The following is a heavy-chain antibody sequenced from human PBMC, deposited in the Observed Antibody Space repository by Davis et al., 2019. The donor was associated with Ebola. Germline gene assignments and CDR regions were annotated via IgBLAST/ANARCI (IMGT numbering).Heavy chain of an antibody. CDR3: AKDHDIVVVVAATMADY. V-gene: IGHV3-30-3*01. CDR1: GFTFSDYA. J-gene: IGHJ4*02. Sequence: GESLKISCAASGFTFSDYAMHWVRQAPGKGLEWVAVISYDGNNKYYADSVKGRFTISRDSSKNTLYLQMNSLRAEDTAVYYCAKDHDIVVVVAATMADYWGQGTLVTVSS. CDR2: ISYDGNNK. D-gene: IGHD2-15*01.